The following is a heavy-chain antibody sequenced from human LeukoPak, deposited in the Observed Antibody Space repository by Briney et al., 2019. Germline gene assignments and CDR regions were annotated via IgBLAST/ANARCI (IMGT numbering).Heavy chain of an antibody. CDR3: ARELKPVGGTNGIAAAHIDY. J-gene: IGHJ4*02. Sequence: ASVKVSCKASGYTFSGYYMHWVRQAPGQGLEWMGWINAKGGTNYAQKFQGRVTMTGDTSIRTAYMELSRLRSDDTAVYYCARELKPVGGTNGIAAAHIDYWGQGTLVTVSS. D-gene: IGHD6-13*01. V-gene: IGHV1-2*02. CDR2: INAKGGT. CDR1: GYTFSGYY.